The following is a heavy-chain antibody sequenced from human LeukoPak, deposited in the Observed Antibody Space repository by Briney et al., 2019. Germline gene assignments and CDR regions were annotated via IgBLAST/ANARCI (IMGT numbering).Heavy chain of an antibody. V-gene: IGHV3-21*01. Sequence: PGGSLRLSCAASGFTFSSYSMNWVRQAPGKGLEWVSSISSSSSYIYYADSVKGRFTISRDNAKNSLYLQMNSLRAEDTAVYYCARWGGGGLYYYYYMDVWGKGTTVTVSS. CDR1: GFTFSSYS. CDR3: ARWGGGGLYYYYYMDV. D-gene: IGHD3-16*01. J-gene: IGHJ6*03. CDR2: ISSSSSYI.